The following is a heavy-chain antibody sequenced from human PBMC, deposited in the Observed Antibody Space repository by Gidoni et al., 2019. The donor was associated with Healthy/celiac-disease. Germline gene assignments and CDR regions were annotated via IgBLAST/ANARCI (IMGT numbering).Heavy chain of an antibody. Sequence: QVQLVGSGGDVVQPGRSLRLSCAASGFTFSSYAIHWVRQAPGKGLEWVAVIAYDGSNKYYADSVQGRFTISRDNSKNPLYLQMTSLRAEDTAVYYCAREFSSSWYGGVFYYYYGMDVWGQGTTVTVSS. CDR1: GFTFSSYA. J-gene: IGHJ6*02. D-gene: IGHD6-13*01. CDR2: IAYDGSNK. V-gene: IGHV3-30-3*01. CDR3: AREFSSSWYGGVFYYYYGMDV.